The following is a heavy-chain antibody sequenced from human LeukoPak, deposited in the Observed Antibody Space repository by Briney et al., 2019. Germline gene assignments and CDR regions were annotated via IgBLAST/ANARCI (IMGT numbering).Heavy chain of an antibody. CDR2: IHYSGNT. CDR3: ARLGAGPTYYDFWSGYSSFYFDY. D-gene: IGHD3-3*01. Sequence: PSETLSLTCTVSGGSISSGDYYWSWIRQPPGMGLEWIGGIHYSGNTYYNPSLKSRATISIDTSKNQFSLKLSSVTAADTAVYYCARLGAGPTYYDFWSGYSSFYFDYWGQGTLVTVSS. V-gene: IGHV4-39*01. J-gene: IGHJ4*02. CDR1: GGSISSGDYY.